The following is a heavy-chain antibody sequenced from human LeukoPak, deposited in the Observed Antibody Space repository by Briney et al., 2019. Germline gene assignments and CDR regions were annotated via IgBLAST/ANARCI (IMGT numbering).Heavy chain of an antibody. D-gene: IGHD3-10*01. V-gene: IGHV3-33*06. CDR1: GFTFSSYG. CDR2: IWYDGSNK. Sequence: SGGSLRLSCAASGFTFSSYGMHWVRQAPGKGLEWVAVIWYDGSNKYYADSVKGRFTISRDNSKNTLYLQMNSLRAEDTAVYYCAKEGRGRYYYMDVWGKGTTVTVSS. CDR3: AKEGRGRYYYMDV. J-gene: IGHJ6*03.